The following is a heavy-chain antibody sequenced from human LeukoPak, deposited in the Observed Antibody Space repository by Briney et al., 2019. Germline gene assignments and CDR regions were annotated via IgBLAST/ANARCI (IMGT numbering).Heavy chain of an antibody. J-gene: IGHJ4*02. V-gene: IGHV4-31*03. CDR1: GGSISSGGYY. CDR3: AGAGCSGGSCLPDY. D-gene: IGHD2-15*01. Sequence: SETLSLTCTVSGGSISSGGYYWSWIRQHPGKGLEWIGYIYYSGSTYYNPSLKSRVTISVDTSKNQFSLKLSSATAADTAVYYCAGAGCSGGSCLPDYWGQGTLVTVSS. CDR2: IYYSGST.